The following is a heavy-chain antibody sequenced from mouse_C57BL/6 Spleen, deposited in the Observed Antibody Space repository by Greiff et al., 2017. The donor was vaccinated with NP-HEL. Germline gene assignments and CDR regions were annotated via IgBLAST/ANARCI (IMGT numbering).Heavy chain of an antibody. V-gene: IGHV1-53*01. D-gene: IGHD1-1*01. Sequence: QVQLQQPGTELVKPGASVKLSCKASGYTFTSYWMHWVKQRPGQGLEWIGNINPSNGGTNYNEKFKSKATLTVDKSSSTAYMQLSSLTSEDSAVYYCARHDGSRSHWYFDVWGTGTTVTVSS. CDR2: INPSNGGT. CDR3: ARHDGSRSHWYFDV. J-gene: IGHJ1*03. CDR1: GYTFTSYW.